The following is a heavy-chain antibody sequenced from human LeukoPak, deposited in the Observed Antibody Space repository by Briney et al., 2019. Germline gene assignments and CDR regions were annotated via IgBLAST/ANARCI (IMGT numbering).Heavy chain of an antibody. CDR2: ISWNSGSI. J-gene: IGHJ4*02. CDR3: AKGAGEQLPNPNFDY. V-gene: IGHV3-9*01. D-gene: IGHD6-13*01. CDR1: GFTFDDYA. Sequence: PGGSLRLSCAASGFTFDDYAMHWVRQAPGKGLEWVSGISWNSGSIGYADSVKGRFTISRDNAKNSLYLQMNSLRAEDTALYYCAKGAGEQLPNPNFDYWGQGTLVTVSS.